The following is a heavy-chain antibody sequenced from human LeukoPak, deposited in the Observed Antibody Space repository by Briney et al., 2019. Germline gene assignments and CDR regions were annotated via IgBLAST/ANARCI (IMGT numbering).Heavy chain of an antibody. CDR1: GFSLSTSGVG. CDR3: ARQRDRLDMELPFDY. CDR2: IYRDDDK. D-gene: IGHD1-7*01. V-gene: IGHV2-5*02. J-gene: IGHJ4*02. Sequence: SGPTLVNPTQTLTLTCTFSGFSLSTSGVGVGWIRQPPGKALEWLALIYRDDDKRYSPSPKSRLTITKDTSKNQVVLTMTNMDPVDTATYYCARQRDRLDMELPFDYWGQGTLVAVSS.